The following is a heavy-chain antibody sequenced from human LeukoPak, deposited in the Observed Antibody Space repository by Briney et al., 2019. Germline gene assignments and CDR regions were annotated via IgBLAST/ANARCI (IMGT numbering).Heavy chain of an antibody. Sequence: SETLSLTCAVYGGSFSGYYWSWIRQHPGKGLEWIGEINHSGSTNYNPSLKSRVTISVDTSKNQFSLKLSSVTAADTAVYYCARGFAPDYWGQGTLVTVSS. CDR1: GGSFSGYY. V-gene: IGHV4-34*01. J-gene: IGHJ4*02. CDR3: ARGFAPDY. CDR2: INHSGST.